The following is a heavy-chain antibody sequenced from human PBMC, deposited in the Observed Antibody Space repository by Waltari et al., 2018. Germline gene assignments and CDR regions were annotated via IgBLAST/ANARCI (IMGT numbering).Heavy chain of an antibody. D-gene: IGHD2-15*01. CDR1: GGSFRSTRW. V-gene: IGHV4-4*02. CDR3: ARDLGPGSGYFDS. CDR2: VYHTGST. Sequence: QVQLQESGPGLVRPSGTLSLICAVSGGSFRSTRWWNWVRQSPGKGLEWIGHVYHTGSTHYNPSMNSRVSMSLDKSKNHFSLKLSSVTAADTAVYYCARDLGPGSGYFDSWGQGTLVSVSS. J-gene: IGHJ4*02.